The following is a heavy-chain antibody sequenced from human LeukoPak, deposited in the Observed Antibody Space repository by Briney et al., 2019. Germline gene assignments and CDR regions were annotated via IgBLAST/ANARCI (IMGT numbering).Heavy chain of an antibody. V-gene: IGHV3-30*04. CDR1: GFTFRSYA. CDR2: TSYDGRNK. D-gene: IGHD3-9*01. CDR3: AREIFYGLDI. J-gene: IGHJ6*02. Sequence: PGGSLRLSCAASGFTFRSYAMHWVRQAPGKGLEWVAVTSYDGRNKDYADSVEGRFTTSRDNSKNTLYLQMNSLRTEDTAVYYCAREIFYGLDIWGQGTTVTVSS.